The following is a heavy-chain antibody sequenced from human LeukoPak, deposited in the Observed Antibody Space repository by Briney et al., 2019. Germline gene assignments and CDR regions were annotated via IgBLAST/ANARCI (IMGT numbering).Heavy chain of an antibody. D-gene: IGHD3-10*01. J-gene: IGHJ4*02. Sequence: GESLKISCKGSGYSFTSFWIGWVRQMPGKGLEWMGIIYPGDFDTRYSPSFQGQVTISADKSINTAYLQWSSLKASDTAMYYCATYSSGMAYDYFDYWGQGTLVTVSS. CDR1: GYSFTSFW. V-gene: IGHV5-51*01. CDR3: ATYSSGMAYDYFDY. CDR2: IYPGDFDT.